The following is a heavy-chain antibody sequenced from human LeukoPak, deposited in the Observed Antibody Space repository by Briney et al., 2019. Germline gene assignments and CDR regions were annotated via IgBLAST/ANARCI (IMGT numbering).Heavy chain of an antibody. CDR1: GFTFSSYS. V-gene: IGHV3-21*01. CDR2: ISSSSSYI. Sequence: GGSLRLSCAASGFTFSSYSMNWVRQAPGKGLEWVSSISSSSSYIYYADSVKGRFTISRDNAKNSLYLQMNSLRAEDTAVYYCASAGERAYYYYYYGMDVWGQGTTVTVSS. D-gene: IGHD3-16*01. J-gene: IGHJ6*02. CDR3: ASAGERAYYYYYYGMDV.